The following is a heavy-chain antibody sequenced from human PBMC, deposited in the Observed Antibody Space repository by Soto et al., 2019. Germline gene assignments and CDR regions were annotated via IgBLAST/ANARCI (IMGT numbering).Heavy chain of an antibody. CDR1: GFTFSRHG. CDR3: GKRTTMVRGVFIGGMAV. CDR2: ISYDGSNE. D-gene: IGHD3-10*01. J-gene: IGHJ4*03. V-gene: IGHV3-30*18. Sequence: QVQLVESGGGMVQPGRSLTLSCAASGFTFSRHGMHWVRQAPGKGLEWVATISYDGSNEYYADSVKGRFTISRDTSKNSLWLKRNSLGTEEAVVYYGGKRTTMVRGVFIGGMAVWGQGTPVPFSP.